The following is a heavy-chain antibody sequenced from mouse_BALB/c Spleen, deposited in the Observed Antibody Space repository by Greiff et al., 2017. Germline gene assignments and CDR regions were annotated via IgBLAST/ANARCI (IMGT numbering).Heavy chain of an antibody. CDR1: GFTFTTYA. J-gene: IGHJ2*01. D-gene: IGHD2-3*01. CDR3: ARGIYDGYYVGY. Sequence: GGGLVQPKGSLKLSCAASGFTFTTYAMHWVRQAPGKGLEWVARIRSKSNNYATYYADSVKDRFTISRDDSQSILYLQMNTLRAEDSATYYCARGIYDGYYVGYWGQGTTLTVSS. V-gene: IGHV10-1*02. CDR2: IRSKSNNYAT.